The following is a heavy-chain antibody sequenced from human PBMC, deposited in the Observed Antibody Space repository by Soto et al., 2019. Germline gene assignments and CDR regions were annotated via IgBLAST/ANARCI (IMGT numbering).Heavy chain of an antibody. J-gene: IGHJ6*02. CDR1: GYTFTSYG. Sequence: ASVKVSCKASGYTFTSYGISWVRQAPGQGLECMEWISAYNGNTNYAQKLQGRVTMTTDTSTSTAYMELRSLRSDDTAVYYCARGPIVVVPAAFGYYYYYGMDVWGQGTTVTVSS. D-gene: IGHD2-2*01. CDR2: ISAYNGNT. V-gene: IGHV1-18*01. CDR3: ARGPIVVVPAAFGYYYYYGMDV.